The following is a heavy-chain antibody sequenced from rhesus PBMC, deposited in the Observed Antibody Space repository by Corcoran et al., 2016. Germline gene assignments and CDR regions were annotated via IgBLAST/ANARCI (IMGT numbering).Heavy chain of an antibody. V-gene: IGHV4-106*01. J-gene: IGHJ1*01. D-gene: IGHD6-13*01. Sequence: QVQLQESGPGLVKPSETLYLTCAVSGGSVSDNYYWTWVRQSPGKGLQWIGNIYGGRGGTNYNPALNNRVTISIDTSKNQFSLKLRSVTAADTAVYYCVWSSSLSDRWAQGVLVTVSS. CDR2: IYGGRGGT. CDR1: GGSVSDNYY. CDR3: VWSSSLSDR.